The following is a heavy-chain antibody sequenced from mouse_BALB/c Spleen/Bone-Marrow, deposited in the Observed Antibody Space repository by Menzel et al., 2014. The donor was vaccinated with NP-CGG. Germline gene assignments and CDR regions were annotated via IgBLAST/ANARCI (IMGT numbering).Heavy chain of an antibody. D-gene: IGHD2-2*01. CDR2: INPYNGDT. Sequence: VQLKQSGPELVKPGASVKISCKASGYSFTGYFMNWVMQSHGKSLEWIGRINPYNGDTFYNQKFKGKATLTVDKSSSTAHMELRSLASEDSAVYYCARGGLPRAMDYWGQGTSVTVSS. CDR1: GYSFTGYF. J-gene: IGHJ4*01. CDR3: ARGGLPRAMDY. V-gene: IGHV1-20*02.